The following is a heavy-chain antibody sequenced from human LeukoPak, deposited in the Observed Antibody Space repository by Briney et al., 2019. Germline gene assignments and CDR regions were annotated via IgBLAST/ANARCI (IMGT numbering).Heavy chain of an antibody. Sequence: SETLSLTCNVFGGPITGYYWSWIRQPPGRGLEWIGYVSYRGSTNYNPSLKSRVTISVDTSKNQFSLKLSSVTAADTAVYYCARPYSNNCYDAFHFWGQGTMVTVSS. CDR2: VSYRGST. V-gene: IGHV4-59*01. CDR3: ARPYSNNCYDAFHF. D-gene: IGHD6-13*01. CDR1: GGPITGYY. J-gene: IGHJ3*01.